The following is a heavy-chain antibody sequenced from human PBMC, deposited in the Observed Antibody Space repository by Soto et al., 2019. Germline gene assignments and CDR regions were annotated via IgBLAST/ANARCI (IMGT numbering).Heavy chain of an antibody. CDR3: ARDSRVEMAAINDY. V-gene: IGHV3-21*01. CDR1: GFTLSSYS. D-gene: IGHD5-12*01. J-gene: IGHJ4*02. Sequence: PGGSLRLSCAASGFTLSSYSMNWVRQAPGKGLEWVSSISSSSSYIYYADSVKGRFAISRDNAKNSLYLQMNSLRAEDTAVYYCARDSRVEMAAINDYWGQGTLVTVSS. CDR2: ISSSSSYI.